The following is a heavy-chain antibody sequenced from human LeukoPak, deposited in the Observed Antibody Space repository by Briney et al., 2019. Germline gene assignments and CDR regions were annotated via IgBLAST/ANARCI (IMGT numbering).Heavy chain of an antibody. CDR1: GFTFSSYA. D-gene: IGHD4-17*01. CDR2: ISYDGTNK. CDR3: ATHRTYGDLPEYFQH. Sequence: GGSLRLSCAASGFTFSSYAMHWVRQAPGKGLEWVAVISYDGTNKYYADSVKGRFTISRDNSKNTLYQQMNSLRAEDTAVYYCATHRTYGDLPEYFQHWGQGTLVTVSS. J-gene: IGHJ1*01. V-gene: IGHV3-30*04.